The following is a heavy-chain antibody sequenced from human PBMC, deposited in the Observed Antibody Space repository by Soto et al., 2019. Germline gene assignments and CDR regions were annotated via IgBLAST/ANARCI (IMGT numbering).Heavy chain of an antibody. CDR2: IYYSGST. CDR1: GGSISSYY. D-gene: IGHD3-10*01. V-gene: IGHV4-59*01. J-gene: IGHJ5*02. Sequence: SETLSLTCTVSGGSISSYYWSWIRQPPGKGLEWIGYIYYSGSTNYNPSLKSRVTISVDTSKNQFSLKLSSVTAADTAVYYCAGAGTMVRGGYNVVSSNWFDPWGQGTLVTVSS. CDR3: AGAGTMVRGGYNVVSSNWFDP.